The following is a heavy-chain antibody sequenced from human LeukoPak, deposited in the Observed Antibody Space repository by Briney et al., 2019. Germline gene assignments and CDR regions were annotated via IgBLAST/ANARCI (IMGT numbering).Heavy chain of an antibody. CDR3: AGGGYTYYYDSSGYRTLGGLDY. CDR1: GFTFGKYW. D-gene: IGHD3-22*01. V-gene: IGHV3-7*03. J-gene: IGHJ4*02. Sequence: GGSLRLSCVASGFTFGKYWMSWVRQAPGKGLEWVANIKLDGSEKNYVDSVKGRFTISRDNAKNSLYLRMNSLRAEDTAVYYCAGGGYTYYYDSSGYRTLGGLDYWGQGTLVTVSS. CDR2: IKLDGSEK.